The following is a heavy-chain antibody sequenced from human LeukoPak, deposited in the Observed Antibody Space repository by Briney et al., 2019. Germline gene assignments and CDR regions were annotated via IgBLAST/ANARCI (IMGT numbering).Heavy chain of an antibody. D-gene: IGHD3-9*01. V-gene: IGHV4-4*02. Sequence: PSGTLSLTCTVSGVSISSSEWWIWVRQPPGQGLEWIGEIHRAGRTRYNPSIKSRVTISMDYSKNQFSLKLTSVTAEDTAIYYCGKTDIYFNPIDYWGPGSLVTVSS. CDR2: IHRAGRT. CDR1: GVSISSSEW. CDR3: GKTDIYFNPIDY. J-gene: IGHJ4*02.